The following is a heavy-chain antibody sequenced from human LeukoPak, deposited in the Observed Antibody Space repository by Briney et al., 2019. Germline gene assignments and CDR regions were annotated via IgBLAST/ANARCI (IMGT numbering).Heavy chain of an antibody. V-gene: IGHV3-21*01. Sequence: GGSLRLSCAASGFTFSSYTMNWVRQATGKGLEWVSSISSSSSYIYYADSVKGRFTISRDNAKNSLYLQMNSLRAEDTAVYYCARERYSYGYDWFDPWGQGTLVTVSS. CDR2: ISSSSSYI. CDR1: GFTFSSYT. J-gene: IGHJ5*02. CDR3: ARERYSYGYDWFDP. D-gene: IGHD5-18*01.